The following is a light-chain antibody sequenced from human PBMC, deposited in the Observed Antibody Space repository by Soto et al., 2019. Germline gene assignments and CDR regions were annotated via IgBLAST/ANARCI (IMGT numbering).Light chain of an antibody. J-gene: IGKJ1*01. CDR3: QQYNSYPWT. CDR2: YAS. CDR1: QSISSW. Sequence: DIQMTQSPSTLSASVGDRVTITCRASQSISSWLAWYQQKPGKAPKLLIYYASSLESGVPSRFSGSGSGTEFTLTSSSLQPDDFAPYYCQQYNSYPWTFGQGTKLEIK. V-gene: IGKV1-5*01.